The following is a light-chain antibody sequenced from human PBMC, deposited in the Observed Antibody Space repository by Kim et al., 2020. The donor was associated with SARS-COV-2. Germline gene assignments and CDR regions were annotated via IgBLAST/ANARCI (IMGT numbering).Light chain of an antibody. CDR2: DAS. CDR1: QSVSSK. CDR3: QQYYNWPWT. Sequence: EIVMKQSPATLSVSPGERATLSCRASQSVSSKLAWYQQKPGQPPRLLIEDASNRATGIPARLSGSGSGTEFTLTISSLQSEDFAVYYCQQYYNWPWTFGQGTKVDIK. J-gene: IGKJ1*01. V-gene: IGKV3-15*01.